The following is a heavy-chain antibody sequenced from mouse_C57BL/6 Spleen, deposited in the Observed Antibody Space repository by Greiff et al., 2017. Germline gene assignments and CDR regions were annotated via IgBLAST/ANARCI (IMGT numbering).Heavy chain of an antibody. V-gene: IGHV1-53*01. Sequence: VQLQQPGTALVKPCASVKLSCKASGSTFTSSWIRPVKRRPGRGVAWIGNLNPRNGGTNYTETFQSKATLTVDNSSSTAYRQRSSLTSEDSAVYYWASFYCNTRAYRSQVTLVTVAA. CDR2: LNPRNGGT. D-gene: IGHD2-1*01. CDR1: GSTFTSSW. J-gene: IGHJ3*01. CDR3: ASFYCNTRAY.